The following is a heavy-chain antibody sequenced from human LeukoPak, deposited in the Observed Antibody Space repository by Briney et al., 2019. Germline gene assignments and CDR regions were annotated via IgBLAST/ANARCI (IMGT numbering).Heavy chain of an antibody. J-gene: IGHJ6*03. Sequence: SETLSLTCAVYGGSFSGYYWSWIRQPPGKRLEWIGEINHSGSTNYNPSLKSRVTISVDTSKNQFSLKLSSVTAADTAVYYCAREQYQPPPLYYYMDVWGKGTTVTVSS. D-gene: IGHD2-2*01. CDR1: GGSFSGYY. CDR3: AREQYQPPPLYYYMDV. V-gene: IGHV4-34*01. CDR2: INHSGST.